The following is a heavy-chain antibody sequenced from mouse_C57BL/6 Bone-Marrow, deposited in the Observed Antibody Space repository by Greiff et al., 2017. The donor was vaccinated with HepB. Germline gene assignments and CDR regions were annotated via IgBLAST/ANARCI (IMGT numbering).Heavy chain of an antibody. CDR3: TTGTDAMDY. V-gene: IGHV14-4*01. J-gene: IGHJ4*01. D-gene: IGHD4-1*01. Sequence: EVKLMESGAELVRPGASVKLSCTASGFNIKDDYMHWVKQRPEQGLEWIGWIDPENGDTEYASKFQGKATITADTSSNTAYLQLSSLTSEDTAVYYCTTGTDAMDYWGQGTSVTVSS. CDR1: GFNIKDDY. CDR2: IDPENGDT.